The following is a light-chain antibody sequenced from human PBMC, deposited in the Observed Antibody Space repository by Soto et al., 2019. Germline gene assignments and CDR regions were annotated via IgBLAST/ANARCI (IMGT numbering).Light chain of an antibody. Sequence: DIVLTQSTGTLSLSPGARATLSCRASQSLSSNYLAWYQQKPGHGPSLLIYGASRRATNIPDRFSGSGSGTDFALTITRLEPADFAVYFCQQYDTFPRTFGQGTKVEIK. V-gene: IGKV3-20*01. CDR2: GAS. CDR1: QSLSSNY. CDR3: QQYDTFPRT. J-gene: IGKJ1*01.